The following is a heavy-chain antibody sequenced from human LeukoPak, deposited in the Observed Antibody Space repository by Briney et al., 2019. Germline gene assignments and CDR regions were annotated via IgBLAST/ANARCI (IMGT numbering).Heavy chain of an antibody. CDR2: IYTSGST. Sequence: SETLSLTCTVSGGSITGFYWSWIRQPPGKGLEWIGYIYTSGSTNYNPSLKSRVTISVDTSKNQFSLKLSSVTAADTAVYYCARLARNYYYYYMDVWGKGTTVTVSS. CDR3: ARLARNYYYYYMDV. J-gene: IGHJ6*03. V-gene: IGHV4-4*09. CDR1: GGSITGFY.